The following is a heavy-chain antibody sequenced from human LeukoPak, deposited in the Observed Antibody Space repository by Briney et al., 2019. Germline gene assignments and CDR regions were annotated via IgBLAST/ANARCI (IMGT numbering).Heavy chain of an antibody. J-gene: IGHJ6*02. Sequence: SETLSLTCAVYGGSFSGYYWSWIRQPPGKGLEWIGEINHSVSTNYNPSLKSRVTISVDTSKNQFSLKLSSVTAADTAVYYCARDTGNYYYGMDVWGQGTTVTVSS. CDR3: ARDTGNYYYGMDV. D-gene: IGHD1-14*01. CDR1: GGSFSGYY. CDR2: INHSVST. V-gene: IGHV4-34*01.